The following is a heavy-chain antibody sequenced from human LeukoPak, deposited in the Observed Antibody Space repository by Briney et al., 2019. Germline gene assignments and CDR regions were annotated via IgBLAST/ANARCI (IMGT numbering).Heavy chain of an antibody. CDR1: GGSISSCGYY. CDR3: ARTKVRGVISCFDY. CDR2: IYYSGST. J-gene: IGHJ4*02. D-gene: IGHD3-10*01. V-gene: IGHV4-31*03. Sequence: SSQTLSLTCTVSGGSISSCGYYWSWIRQHPGKGLEWIGYIYYSGSTYYNPSLKSRVTISVDTSKNQFSLKLSSVTAADTAVYYCARTKVRGVISCFDYWGQGTLVTVSS.